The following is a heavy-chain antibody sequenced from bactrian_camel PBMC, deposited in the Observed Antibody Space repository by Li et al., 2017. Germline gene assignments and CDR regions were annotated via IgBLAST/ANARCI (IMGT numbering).Heavy chain of an antibody. CDR2: IDRAGTT. CDR1: RRSNC. D-gene: IGHD3*01. CDR3: AAESQYYCTRLRGGSPRY. V-gene: IGHV3S53*01. J-gene: IGHJ4*01. Sequence: VQLVESGGGSVQPGGSLRLSCVASRRSNCMGWLRQAPGKEREGVASIDRAGTTTYADSVKGRFTISRDNAKNTLYLQMNNLIPEDTAMYYCAAESQYYCTRLRGGSPRYWGQGTQVTVS.